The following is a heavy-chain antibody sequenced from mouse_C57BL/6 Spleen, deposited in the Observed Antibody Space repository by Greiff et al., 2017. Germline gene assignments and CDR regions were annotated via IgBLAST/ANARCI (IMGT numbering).Heavy chain of an antibody. CDR1: GYTFTSYW. V-gene: IGHV1-69*01. J-gene: IGHJ1*03. D-gene: IGHD2-14*01. Sequence: QVQLQQPGAELVMPGASVKLSCKASGYTFTSYWMHWVKQRPGQGLEWIGEIDPSDSYTNYNQKFKGKSTLTVDKSSSTAYMQLSSLTSEDSAVYYWARWRDDGNWYFDVWGTGTTVTVSS. CDR2: IDPSDSYT. CDR3: ARWRDDGNWYFDV.